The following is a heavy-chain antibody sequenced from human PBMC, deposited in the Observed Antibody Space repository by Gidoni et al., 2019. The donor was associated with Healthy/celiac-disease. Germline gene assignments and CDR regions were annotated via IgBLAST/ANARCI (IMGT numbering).Heavy chain of an antibody. CDR2: IYYSGST. D-gene: IGHD3-3*01. CDR3: AITIFGDYYYGMDV. V-gene: IGHV4-39*01. CDR1: GYYLSSSSYY. J-gene: IGHJ6*02. Sequence: QLQLQESGPGLVKPSETLSLPCPVSGYYLSSSSYYWGWIRQPPGKVLEWIGSIYYSGSTYYNPSLKSRVTISVDTSKNQFSLKLSSVTAADTAVYYCAITIFGDYYYGMDVWGQGTTVTVSS.